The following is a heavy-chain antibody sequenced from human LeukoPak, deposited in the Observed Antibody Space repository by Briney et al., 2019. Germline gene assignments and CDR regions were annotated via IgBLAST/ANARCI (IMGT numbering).Heavy chain of an antibody. CDR1: GFTFSSYE. CDR3: AKKWSGDYDSSGVNDGFDI. V-gene: IGHV3-48*03. CDR2: ISSSGSTI. D-gene: IGHD3-22*01. Sequence: GGSLRLSCAASGFTFSSYEMNWVRQAPGKGLEWVSYISSSGSTIYYADSVKGRFTISRDNAKNSLYLQMNSLRAEDTAVYYCAKKWSGDYDSSGVNDGFDIWGQGTMVTVSS. J-gene: IGHJ3*02.